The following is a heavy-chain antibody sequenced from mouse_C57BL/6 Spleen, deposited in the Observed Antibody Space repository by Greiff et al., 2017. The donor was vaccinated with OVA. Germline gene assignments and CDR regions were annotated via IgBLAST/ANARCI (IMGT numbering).Heavy chain of an antibody. CDR1: GFTFSDYG. J-gene: IGHJ1*03. D-gene: IGHD1-1*01. CDR2: ISSGSSTI. Sequence: EVKVVESGGGLVKPGGSLKLSCAASGFTFSDYGMHWVRQAPEKGLEWVAYISSGSSTIYYADTVKGRFTISRDNAKNTLFLQMTSLRSEDTAMYYCARPGYGSSYRYFDVWGTGTTVTVSS. V-gene: IGHV5-17*01. CDR3: ARPGYGSSYRYFDV.